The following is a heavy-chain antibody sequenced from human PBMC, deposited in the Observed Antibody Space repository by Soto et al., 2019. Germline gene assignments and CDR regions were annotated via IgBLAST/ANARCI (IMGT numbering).Heavy chain of an antibody. CDR3: ARVDSYYDSCIRVGYFDY. J-gene: IGHJ4*02. Sequence: ASVKVSCKASGYTFTHYGITSVRQAPGQGVAWMAWISPYNVNTNYAQKFQGRVTLTTDTCTNTSYMERRSLRSDDTAMYYCARVDSYYDSCIRVGYFDYWAQGTLVTVSS. CDR2: ISPYNVNT. D-gene: IGHD3-16*01. V-gene: IGHV1-18*01. CDR1: GYTFTHYG.